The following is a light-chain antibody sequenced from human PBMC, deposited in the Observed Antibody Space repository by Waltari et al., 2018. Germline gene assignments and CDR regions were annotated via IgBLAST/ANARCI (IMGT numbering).Light chain of an antibody. J-gene: IGKJ1*01. CDR3: MQAIRTPRT. Sequence: DVVMTQSPLSLPVPPGEPASISCRSSESLLHSNGNTYLAWYLQKPGQSPQLLIYLGFTRASGVPDRFSGSGSGTDFTLKISRVEAEDVGIYYCMQAIRTPRTFAQGTKVEIK. V-gene: IGKV2-28*01. CDR1: ESLLHSNGNTY. CDR2: LGF.